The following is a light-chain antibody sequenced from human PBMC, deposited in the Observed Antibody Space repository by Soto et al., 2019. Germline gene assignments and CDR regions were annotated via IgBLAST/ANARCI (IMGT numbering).Light chain of an antibody. CDR2: DAS. Sequence: DIQMTQSPSTLSASVGDRVTITCRASQSISSWLAWYQQKPGKAPKLLIYDASNLAGGVPSRFSGSGSGTEFTLTIRSLLPDDIATYYCQHYSRYPLTFGGGTKVEIK. CDR1: QSISSW. CDR3: QHYSRYPLT. V-gene: IGKV1-5*01. J-gene: IGKJ4*01.